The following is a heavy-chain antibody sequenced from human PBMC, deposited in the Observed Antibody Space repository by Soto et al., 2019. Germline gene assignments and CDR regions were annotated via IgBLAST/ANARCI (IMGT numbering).Heavy chain of an antibody. CDR2: ITSNGGST. J-gene: IGHJ4*02. V-gene: IGHV3-64*01. Sequence: GGSLRLSCAASGFTFSSYAMHWVRQAPGKGLEYVSAITSNGGSTYYANSVKGRFTISRDNSKNTLYLQMGSLRGEDMAVYYCARVSAYCSTYSCYADYWGQGPPVTVSS. D-gene: IGHD2-2*01. CDR3: ARVSAYCSTYSCYADY. CDR1: GFTFSSYA.